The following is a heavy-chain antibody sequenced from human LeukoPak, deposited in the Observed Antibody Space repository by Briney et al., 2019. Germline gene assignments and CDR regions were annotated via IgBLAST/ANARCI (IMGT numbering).Heavy chain of an antibody. CDR1: GHTFNNYG. Sequence: GASVKVSCKASGHTFNNYGISWVRQAPGQGLEWMGWFSAYNGNTNYAQKLQGRVTMTPDTSTSKAYMELRSLRSDDTAVYYCARTSFFRGRRTGDALDIWGQGTMVTVSS. CDR2: FSAYNGNT. D-gene: IGHD1/OR15-1a*01. V-gene: IGHV1-18*01. J-gene: IGHJ3*02. CDR3: ARTSFFRGRRTGDALDI.